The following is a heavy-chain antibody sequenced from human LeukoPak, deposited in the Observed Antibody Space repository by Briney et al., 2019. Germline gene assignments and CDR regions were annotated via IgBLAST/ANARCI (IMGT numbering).Heavy chain of an antibody. CDR2: ISSSSSYI. J-gene: IGHJ4*02. CDR1: GFTFSSYI. V-gene: IGHV3-21*01. Sequence: GGSLRLSCAASGFTFSSYIMNWVRQAPGKGLEWVSSISSSSSYIYYADSVKGRFTISRDNAKNSLYLQMNSLRAEDTAVYYCARAPEGPYGSGSYYKDYWGRGTLVTVSS. D-gene: IGHD3-10*01. CDR3: ARAPEGPYGSGSYYKDY.